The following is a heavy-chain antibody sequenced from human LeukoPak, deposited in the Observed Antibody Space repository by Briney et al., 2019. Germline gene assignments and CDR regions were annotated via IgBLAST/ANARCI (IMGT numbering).Heavy chain of an antibody. V-gene: IGHV4-39*02. D-gene: IGHD6-13*01. CDR1: GGSISSSSYY. J-gene: IGHJ5*02. Sequence: PSETLSLTCTVSGGSISSSSYYWGWIRQPPGKGLEWIGSIYYSGSTYYNPSLKSRVTISVDTSKNQFSLKLSSVTAADTAVYYCARDSGLAAAGTDRNWFDPWGQGTLVIVSS. CDR2: IYYSGST. CDR3: ARDSGLAAAGTDRNWFDP.